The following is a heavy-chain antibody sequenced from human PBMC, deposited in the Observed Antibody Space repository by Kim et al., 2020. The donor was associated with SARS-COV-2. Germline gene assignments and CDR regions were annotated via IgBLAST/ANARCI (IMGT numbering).Heavy chain of an antibody. CDR2: ISSSSSYI. V-gene: IGHV3-21*01. CDR3: ASHGYTYGSTGDRDY. CDR1: GFSFSSYS. J-gene: IGHJ4*02. D-gene: IGHD5-18*01. Sequence: GGSLRLSCAASGFSFSSYSMNWVRQAPGKGLEWVSSISSSSSYIDYADSVKGRFTISRDNAKNSLYLQMNSLRAEDTAVYYCASHGYTYGSTGDRDYWGQGTLVTVSS.